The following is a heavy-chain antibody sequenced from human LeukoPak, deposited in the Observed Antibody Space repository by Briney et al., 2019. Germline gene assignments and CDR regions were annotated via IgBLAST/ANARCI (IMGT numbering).Heavy chain of an antibody. Sequence: GASVKVSCKASGYTFTSYGIIWVRQAPGQGLEWMGWISAYNGNTNYAQKLQGRVTMTTDTSTSTAYMELRSLRSDDTAVYYCAREGAVVAAPNTEKYYYYYYGMDVWGQGTTVTVSS. CDR3: AREGAVVAAPNTEKYYYYYYGMDV. CDR2: ISAYNGNT. D-gene: IGHD2-15*01. CDR1: GYTFTSYG. J-gene: IGHJ6*02. V-gene: IGHV1-18*01.